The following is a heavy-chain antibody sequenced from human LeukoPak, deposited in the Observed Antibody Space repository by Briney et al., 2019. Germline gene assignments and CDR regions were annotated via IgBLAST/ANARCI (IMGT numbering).Heavy chain of an antibody. CDR1: RFTFSDYC. CDR3: ARDHSGSYPFYYYYGMDV. V-gene: IGHV3-11*01. J-gene: IGHJ6*02. D-gene: IGHD1-26*01. Sequence: MPGGSLRLSCAASRFTFSDYCMSWIRQAPGMGLEWLSHISSSGSTIYYADSVKGRFTISRDNAKNSLYLQMNSLRAEDTAVYYCARDHSGSYPFYYYYGMDVWGQGTTVTVSS. CDR2: ISSSGSTI.